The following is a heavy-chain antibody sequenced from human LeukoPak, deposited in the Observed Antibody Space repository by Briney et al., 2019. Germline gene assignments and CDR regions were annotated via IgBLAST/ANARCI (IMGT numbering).Heavy chain of an antibody. Sequence: PGGSLRLSCAASGFTFSSYGMHWVRQAPGKGLEWVAFIRYDGSNKYYADSVKGRFTISRDNSKNTVYVQMNSLRAEDTAIYYCAKHSRDGSAPYYEVQLDYWGQGTLVTVSS. J-gene: IGHJ4*02. CDR3: AKHSRDGSAPYYEVQLDY. CDR2: IRYDGSNK. D-gene: IGHD3-22*01. V-gene: IGHV3-30*02. CDR1: GFTFSSYG.